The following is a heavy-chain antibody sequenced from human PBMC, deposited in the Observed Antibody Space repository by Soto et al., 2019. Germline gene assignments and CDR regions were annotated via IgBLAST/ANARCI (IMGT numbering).Heavy chain of an antibody. CDR1: GGSISSYY. CDR2: IYYSGST. J-gene: IGHJ6*02. D-gene: IGHD1-26*01. CDR3: ARVIRVGAASYYYYGMDV. V-gene: IGHV4-59*01. Sequence: AETLSLTCTVSGGSISSYYWSWIRQPPGKGLEWIWYIYYSGSTNYNPSLKSRVAISVDTSKNQFSLKLSSVTAADTAVYYCARVIRVGAASYYYYGMDVWGQGTTVIVPS.